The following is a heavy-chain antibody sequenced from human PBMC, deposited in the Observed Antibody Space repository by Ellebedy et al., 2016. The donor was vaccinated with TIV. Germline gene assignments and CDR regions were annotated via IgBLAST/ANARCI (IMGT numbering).Heavy chain of an antibody. Sequence: GESLKISXKGSGYSFTSYWIGWVRQMPGKGLEWIGIIYPGDSDTRYSPSFQGQVTISADKSISTAYLQWSSLKASDTAMYYCARQGGELGELSLYAFDIWGQGTMVTVSS. D-gene: IGHD3-16*02. CDR3: ARQGGELGELSLYAFDI. V-gene: IGHV5-51*01. J-gene: IGHJ3*02. CDR2: IYPGDSDT. CDR1: GYSFTSYW.